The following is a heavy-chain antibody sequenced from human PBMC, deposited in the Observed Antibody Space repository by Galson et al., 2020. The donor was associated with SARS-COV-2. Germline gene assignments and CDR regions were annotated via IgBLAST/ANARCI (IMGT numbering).Heavy chain of an antibody. CDR1: GGSISSYY. CDR3: ARVVDVSGSYSIGLFDP. V-gene: IGHV4-59*01. D-gene: IGHD3-10*01. CDR2: IYYSGST. Sequence: SETLSLTCTVSGGSISSYYWSWIRQPPGKGLEWIGYIYYSGSTNYNPSLTSRVTISVHTSKNQFSLKLSSVTAADTAVYYCARVVDVSGSYSIGLFDPWGQGTLVTGSS. J-gene: IGHJ5*02.